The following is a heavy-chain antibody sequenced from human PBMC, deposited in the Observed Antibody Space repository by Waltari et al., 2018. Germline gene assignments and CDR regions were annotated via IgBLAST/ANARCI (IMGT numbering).Heavy chain of an antibody. CDR3: AREWRWLQLVAFDI. J-gene: IGHJ3*02. D-gene: IGHD5-12*01. CDR2: IYTSGSN. CDR1: GGSISSYY. V-gene: IGHV4-4*07. Sequence: QVQLQESGPGLVKPSETLSLTCTVSGGSISSYYWSWNRQPAGKGLEWIGRIYTSGSNNYNPSLKSRVTMAVDTSKNQFSLKLSSVTAADTAVYYCAREWRWLQLVAFDIWGQGTMVTVSS.